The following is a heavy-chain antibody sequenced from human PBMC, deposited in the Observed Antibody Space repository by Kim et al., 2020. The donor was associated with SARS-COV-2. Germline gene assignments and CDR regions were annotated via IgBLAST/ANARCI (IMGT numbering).Heavy chain of an antibody. CDR2: RGST. Sequence: RGSTYDHPSLKSRVTISVDTSKNQFSLKLSSVTAADTAVYYCARDDAFDIWGQGTMVTVSS. J-gene: IGHJ3*02. V-gene: IGHV4-31*02. CDR3: ARDDAFDI.